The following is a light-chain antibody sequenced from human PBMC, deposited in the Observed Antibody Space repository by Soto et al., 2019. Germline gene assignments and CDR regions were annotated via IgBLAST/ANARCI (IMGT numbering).Light chain of an antibody. CDR2: KAS. Sequence: AIRMTQSPSSLSASTGDRVTITCRASQGISSYLAWYQQKPGKAPKLLIYKASSLESGVPSRFRGSGSGTEFTLTISSLQPDDFETYYCQQYNSYSWTFGQGTKVDIK. V-gene: IGKV1-8*01. J-gene: IGKJ1*01. CDR1: QGISSY. CDR3: QQYNSYSWT.